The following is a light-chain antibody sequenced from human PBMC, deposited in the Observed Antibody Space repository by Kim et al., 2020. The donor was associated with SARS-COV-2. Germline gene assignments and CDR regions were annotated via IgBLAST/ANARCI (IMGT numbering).Light chain of an antibody. V-gene: IGKV3-11*01. CDR3: QQRSNWPPRLT. Sequence: EIVLTQSPATLSLSPGERATLSCRASQSVSSYHAWYQQKPGQAPRLLIYDASNRATGIPARFSGSGSGTDFSLTISSLEPEDFAFYYCQQRSNWPPRLTFGGGTKVDIK. CDR1: QSVSSY. CDR2: DAS. J-gene: IGKJ4*01.